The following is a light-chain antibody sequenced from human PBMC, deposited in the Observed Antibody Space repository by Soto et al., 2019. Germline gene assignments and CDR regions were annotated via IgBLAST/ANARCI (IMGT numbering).Light chain of an antibody. Sequence: QSALTQPPSVSGSPGQSVTISCTGTSSDVGSYNRVSWYQQPPGTAPKLMIYEVSNRPSGVPDRFSGSKSGNTASLTISGLYAEDEADYYCSSFTSSSTLVFGGGTKLTVL. CDR3: SSFTSSSTLV. CDR2: EVS. CDR1: SSDVGSYNR. J-gene: IGLJ2*01. V-gene: IGLV2-18*02.